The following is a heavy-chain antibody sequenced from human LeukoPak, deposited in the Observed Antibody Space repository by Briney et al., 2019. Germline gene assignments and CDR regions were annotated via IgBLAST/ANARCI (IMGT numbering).Heavy chain of an antibody. CDR3: AKEMGKGSGYNGGFDY. Sequence: PGGSLRLSCAASGFTFSNFWMHWVRQAPGKGLVWVALIYGDGSFTRYADSVKGRFTISRDNSKNTLYLQMNSLRAEDTAVYYCAKEMGKGSGYNGGFDYWGQGTLVTVSS. J-gene: IGHJ4*02. CDR2: IYGDGSFT. CDR1: GFTFSNFW. D-gene: IGHD5-24*01. V-gene: IGHV3-74*01.